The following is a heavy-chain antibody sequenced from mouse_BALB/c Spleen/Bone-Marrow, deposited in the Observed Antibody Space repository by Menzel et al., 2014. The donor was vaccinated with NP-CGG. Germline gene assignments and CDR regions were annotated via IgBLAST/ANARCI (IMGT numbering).Heavy chain of an antibody. V-gene: IGHV1-37*01. CDR3: GRGNYDYDSWFGY. D-gene: IGHD2-4*01. Sequence: EVQGVESGPELVKPGASEKISCKASGYSFTGYFMNWMKQSHGKSLEWIGRINPYNGDPFYNQKFKGKATLTVDKSSSTAHMELLSLTSEDSAVYYCGRGNYDYDSWFGYWGQGTLVTVSA. CDR2: INPYNGDP. J-gene: IGHJ3*01. CDR1: GYSFTGYF.